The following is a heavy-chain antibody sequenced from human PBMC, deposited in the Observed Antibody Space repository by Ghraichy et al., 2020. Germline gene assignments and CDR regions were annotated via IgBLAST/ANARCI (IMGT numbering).Heavy chain of an antibody. V-gene: IGHV3-7*03. D-gene: IGHD2-2*01. CDR2: IKQDGSEK. J-gene: IGHJ4*02. CDR3: ASGPPVEYQPLYYFDC. Sequence: LTCAASGFTFSSYWMSWVRQAPGKGLEWVANIKQDGSEKYYVDSVKGRLTISRDNAKNSLYLQMNSLRAEYTAVYYCASGPPVEYQPLYYFDCWGQGTLVTVSS. CDR1: GFTFSSYW.